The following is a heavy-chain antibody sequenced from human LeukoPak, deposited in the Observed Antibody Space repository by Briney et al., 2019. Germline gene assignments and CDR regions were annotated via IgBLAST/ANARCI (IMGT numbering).Heavy chain of an antibody. CDR3: AKEYNNSSVDY. Sequence: ASAKVSCKASGYTFTGYYMHWVRQAPGQGLEWMGWINPNSGGTNYAQKFQGRVTMTRDTSISTAYMDLSRLRSDDTAVYYCAKEYNNSSVDYWGQGTLVTVSS. J-gene: IGHJ4*02. D-gene: IGHD6-6*01. CDR1: GYTFTGYY. V-gene: IGHV1-2*02. CDR2: INPNSGGT.